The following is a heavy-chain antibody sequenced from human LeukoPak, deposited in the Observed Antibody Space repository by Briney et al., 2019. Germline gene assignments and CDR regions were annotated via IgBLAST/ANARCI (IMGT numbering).Heavy chain of an antibody. D-gene: IGHD3-16*02. CDR2: IYTSGST. CDR3: AREDYDYVWGSYRFDY. V-gene: IGHV4-4*07. CDR1: GGSISSYN. Sequence: PSETLSLTCTVSGGSISSYNWSWIRQPAGKGLEWIGRIYTSGSTNYNPSLKSRVTMSVDTSKNQFSLKLSSVTAADTAVYYCAREDYDYVWGSYRFDYWGQGTLVTVSS. J-gene: IGHJ4*02.